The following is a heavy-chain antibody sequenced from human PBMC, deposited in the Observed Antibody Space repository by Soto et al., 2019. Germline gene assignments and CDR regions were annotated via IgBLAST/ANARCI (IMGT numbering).Heavy chain of an antibody. D-gene: IGHD3-10*01. CDR2: VNPILSMS. CDR3: ATSYGSGYRAFDY. Sequence: QVQLVQSGAEVKRPGSSVKVSCKASGDTFSFYSINWVRQAPGLGLEWMGRVNPILSMSNYAQRFQGRVTMNADKSTSIAYMEQSGLRSEDTAMYYCATSYGSGYRAFDYWGQGALVTVSS. CDR1: GDTFSFYS. V-gene: IGHV1-69*04. J-gene: IGHJ4*02.